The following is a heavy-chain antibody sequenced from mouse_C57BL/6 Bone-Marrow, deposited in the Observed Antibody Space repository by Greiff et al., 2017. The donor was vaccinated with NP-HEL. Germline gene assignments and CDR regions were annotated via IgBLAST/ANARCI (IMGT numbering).Heavy chain of an antibody. J-gene: IGHJ3*01. Sequence: EVQGVESGGGLVQPGGSLKLSCAASGFTFSDYYMYWVRQTPEKRLEWVAYISNGGGSTYYPDTVKGRFTISRDNAKNTLYLQMSRLKSEDTAMYYCARPSPIYYDYPWGQGTLVTVSA. D-gene: IGHD2-4*01. CDR1: GFTFSDYY. V-gene: IGHV5-12*01. CDR2: ISNGGGST. CDR3: ARPSPIYYDYP.